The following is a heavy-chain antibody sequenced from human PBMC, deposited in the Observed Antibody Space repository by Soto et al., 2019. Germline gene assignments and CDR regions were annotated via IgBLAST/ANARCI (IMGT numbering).Heavy chain of an antibody. CDR1: GSPFTIYA. J-gene: IGHJ6*02. CDR3: ARVTTVPYSYYGMDV. D-gene: IGHD2-21*01. Sequence: ASVKVSCKAPGSPFTIYAMHWVRPAPGQRLEWMGWINAGNGNTKYSQKFLGRVTITRDTSASTAYMELSRLSSEDTAVYYCARVTTVPYSYYGMDVWGQGTTVTV. CDR2: INAGNGNT. V-gene: IGHV1-3*01.